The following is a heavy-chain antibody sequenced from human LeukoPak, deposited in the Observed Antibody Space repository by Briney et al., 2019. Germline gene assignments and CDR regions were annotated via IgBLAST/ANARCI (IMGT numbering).Heavy chain of an antibody. V-gene: IGHV3-20*04. Sequence: GGSLRLSCAAPGFTFDDSSMTWVRQAPGKGREWVSGINWKGGSTGYADSVKGRFTISRDNAKNSLYLQMNSLRAEDTAVYYCARKTDSGGQGDYWGPGTLVTVSS. D-gene: IGHD3-22*01. CDR1: GFTFDDSS. CDR3: ARKTDSGGQGDY. J-gene: IGHJ4*02. CDR2: INWKGGST.